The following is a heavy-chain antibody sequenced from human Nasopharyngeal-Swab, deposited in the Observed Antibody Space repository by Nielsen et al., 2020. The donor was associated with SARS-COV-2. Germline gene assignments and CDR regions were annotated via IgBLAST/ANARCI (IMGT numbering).Heavy chain of an antibody. V-gene: IGHV3-11*04. J-gene: IGHJ5*02. CDR2: ISSSGSTI. Sequence: GESLKISCAASGFTFSDYYMSWIRRAPGKGLEWVSYISSSGSTIYYADSVKGRFTISRDNAKNSLYLQMNSLRAEDTAVYYCARDRDYDSSGYSVHWFDPWGQGTLVTVSS. CDR1: GFTFSDYY. CDR3: ARDRDYDSSGYSVHWFDP. D-gene: IGHD3-22*01.